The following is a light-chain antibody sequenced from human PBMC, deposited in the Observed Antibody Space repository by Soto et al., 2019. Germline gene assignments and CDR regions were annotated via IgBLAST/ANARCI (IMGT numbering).Light chain of an antibody. Sequence: EIVLTQSPGTLSLSPGERATLSCRASQSVSSNLAWYQQKPGQAPRLLIYVASTRATGIPARFSGSGSGTESTLTISSLQSEDFAVYYCQQYNNWPRTFGQGTKVDIK. CDR2: VAS. V-gene: IGKV3-15*01. CDR3: QQYNNWPRT. CDR1: QSVSSN. J-gene: IGKJ1*01.